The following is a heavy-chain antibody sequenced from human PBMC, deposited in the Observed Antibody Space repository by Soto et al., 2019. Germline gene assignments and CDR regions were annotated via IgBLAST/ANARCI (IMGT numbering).Heavy chain of an antibody. CDR3: AKVRQQLVYYYYGMDV. D-gene: IGHD6-13*01. CDR1: GFTVSSNY. V-gene: IGHV3-66*01. Sequence: EVQLVESGGGLVQPGGSLRLSCAASGFTVSSNYMNWVSQAPGKGLEWVSIIYSDGSTYYADSVKGRFTISRDNSKNTLYLQMNSLRAEDTAVYYCAKVRQQLVYYYYGMDVWGQGTTVTVSS. CDR2: IYSDGST. J-gene: IGHJ6*02.